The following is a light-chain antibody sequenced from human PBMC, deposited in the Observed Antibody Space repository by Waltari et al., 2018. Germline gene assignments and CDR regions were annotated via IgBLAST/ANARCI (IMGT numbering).Light chain of an antibody. CDR3: QQYGSLRT. CDR1: QSVSSSY. CDR2: GAS. J-gene: IGKJ1*01. Sequence: EIVLTQSPGTLSLSPGERATLSCRGSQSVSSSYLAWYQQKPGQAPRLLIYGASSRATGIPDRFSGSGSGTDFTLTISRLEPEDFAVYYCQQYGSLRTFGQGTKVEIK. V-gene: IGKV3-20*01.